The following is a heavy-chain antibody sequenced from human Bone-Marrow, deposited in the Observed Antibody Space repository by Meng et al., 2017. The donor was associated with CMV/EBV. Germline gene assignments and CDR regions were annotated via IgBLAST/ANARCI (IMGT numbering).Heavy chain of an antibody. CDR3: ARGIQGSSVFDY. CDR1: GGYCSGYY. J-gene: IGHJ4*02. V-gene: IGHV4-34*01. CDR2: INHSGST. Sequence: TCAVYGGYCSGYYWSWIRQPPGKGLEWIGEINHSGSTNYNPSLKSRVTISVDTSKNQFSLKLSSVTAADTAVYYCARGIQGSSVFDYWGQGTLVTVSS. D-gene: IGHD2-2*01.